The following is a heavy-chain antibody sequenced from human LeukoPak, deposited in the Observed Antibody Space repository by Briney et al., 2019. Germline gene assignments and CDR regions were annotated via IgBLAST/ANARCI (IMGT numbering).Heavy chain of an antibody. CDR1: GGTFSSYA. CDR3: ARVRPCTAATCYRWFDP. CDR2: INPSRGVT. D-gene: IGHD2-2*01. Sequence: ASVKVSSKASGGTFSSYAISCVRQAPGQGLEWVGWINPSRGVTNYAQKPQGRVTVTRDTSISTVYIDLSGLTSDDTAMYTCARVRPCTAATCYRWFDPWGQGTLVTVSS. V-gene: IGHV1-2*02. J-gene: IGHJ5*02.